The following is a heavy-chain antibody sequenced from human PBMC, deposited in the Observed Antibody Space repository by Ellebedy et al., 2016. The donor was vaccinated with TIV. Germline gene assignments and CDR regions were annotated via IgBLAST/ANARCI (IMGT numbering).Heavy chain of an antibody. CDR1: GYTFTSYA. V-gene: IGHV1-3*01. J-gene: IGHJ4*02. D-gene: IGHD3-10*01. CDR2: INAGNGNT. Sequence: ASVKVSCKASGYTFTSYAMHWVRQAPGQRLEWMGWINAGNGNTKYSQKFQGRVTITRDTSASTAYMELSSLRSEDTAVYYCARDRPRSWDYYGSGSYFPFDYWGQGTLVTVSS. CDR3: ARDRPRSWDYYGSGSYFPFDY.